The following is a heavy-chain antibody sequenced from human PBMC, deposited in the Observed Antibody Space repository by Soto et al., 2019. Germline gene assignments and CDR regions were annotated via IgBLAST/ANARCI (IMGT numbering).Heavy chain of an antibody. Sequence: ASETLSLTCNVSGGSMTTGSYFWIWIRRPPGKGLEWIGYVFRSGSVNYSPSFKSRVTISIDTSKNQFSLMLKSVTAADTAVYFCARARNRYFDFWGQGALVTVSS. CDR2: VFRSGSV. CDR3: ARARNRYFDF. CDR1: GGSMTTGSYF. V-gene: IGHV4-61*01. D-gene: IGHD1-1*01. J-gene: IGHJ4*02.